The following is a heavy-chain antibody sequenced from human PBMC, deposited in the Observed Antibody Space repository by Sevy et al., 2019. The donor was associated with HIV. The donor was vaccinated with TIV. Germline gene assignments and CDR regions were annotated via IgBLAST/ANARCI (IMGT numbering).Heavy chain of an antibody. J-gene: IGHJ3*02. CDR3: ARWGEQQPGAFDI. Sequence: EGSLRLSCAASGFTVSSNYMSWVRQAPGKGLEWVSVIYSGGSTYYADSVKGRFTISRDNSKNTLYLQMNSLRAEDTAVYYCARWGEQQPGAFDIWGQGTMVTVSS. V-gene: IGHV3-53*01. CDR2: IYSGGST. CDR1: GFTVSSNY. D-gene: IGHD6-13*01.